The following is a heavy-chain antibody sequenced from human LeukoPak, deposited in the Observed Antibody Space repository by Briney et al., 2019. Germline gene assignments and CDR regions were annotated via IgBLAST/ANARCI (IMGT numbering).Heavy chain of an antibody. CDR1: GFTFSSYA. V-gene: IGHV3-23*01. J-gene: IGHJ4*02. D-gene: IGHD4-17*01. Sequence: QPGGSLRLSCAASGFTFSSYAMNWVRQAPGKGLEWVSGIGISDENTFYADSVKGRFTISRDNSKNTLYLQMNSLRAEDTAVYYCAKVFATVTPKAFDHWGQGTLVTVSS. CDR3: AKVFATVTPKAFDH. CDR2: IGISDENT.